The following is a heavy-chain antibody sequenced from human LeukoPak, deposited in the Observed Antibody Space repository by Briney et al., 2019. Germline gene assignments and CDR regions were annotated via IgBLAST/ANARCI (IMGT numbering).Heavy chain of an antibody. CDR2: VYSGGST. Sequence: GGSLRLSCAASGFTVSSNYMNWVRQAPGKGLEWVSIVYSGGSTYYADSVKGRFTISRDNSRNTLYLQMNNLRAEDTAIYYCGGDYWGQGTLVTVSS. J-gene: IGHJ4*02. V-gene: IGHV3-53*01. CDR1: GFTVSSNY. CDR3: GGDY.